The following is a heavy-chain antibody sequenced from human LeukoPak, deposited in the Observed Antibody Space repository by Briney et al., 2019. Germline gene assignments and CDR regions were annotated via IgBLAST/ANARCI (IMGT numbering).Heavy chain of an antibody. CDR2: IKQDGSEN. D-gene: IGHD2-2*01. CDR3: AREIWGYCSSTSCYDYYYYGMDV. CDR1: GFTFSSYW. Sequence: GGSLRLSCAASGFTFSSYWMSWVRQAPGKGLEWVANIKQDGSENYYVDSVKGRYTISRDNAKNSLYLQMNSLRAEDTAVYYCAREIWGYCSSTSCYDYYYYGMDVWGQGTTVTVSS. V-gene: IGHV3-7*03. J-gene: IGHJ6*02.